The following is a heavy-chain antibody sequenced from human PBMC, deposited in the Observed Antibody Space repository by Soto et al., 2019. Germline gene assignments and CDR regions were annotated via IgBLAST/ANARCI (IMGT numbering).Heavy chain of an antibody. Sequence: EVQLVESGGGLVQPGGSLRLSCVASGFTFSTDSMNWVRQAPGKGLEWVAHISTSGATRYYADSVKGRFTFSRDNAKTSLYMQMDRLRNEYTAVYYCARFFGSGFDDWGQGTMVTVSS. D-gene: IGHD6-19*01. CDR2: ISTSGATR. J-gene: IGHJ4*02. CDR1: GFTFSTDS. V-gene: IGHV3-48*02. CDR3: ARFFGSGFDD.